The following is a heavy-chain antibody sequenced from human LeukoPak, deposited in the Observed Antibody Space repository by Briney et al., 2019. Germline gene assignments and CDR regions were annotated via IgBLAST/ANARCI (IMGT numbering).Heavy chain of an antibody. J-gene: IGHJ4*02. Sequence: GGSLRLSCAASGFTFSGFAMSWVRRTPGKGLEWVSGISGSGDNTLYADSVKGRFTISRDNSKNTLYLQMNSLRAEDTAVYYCANGSSWGDYWGQGTLVTVSS. D-gene: IGHD6-13*01. V-gene: IGHV3-23*01. CDR2: ISGSGDNT. CDR1: GFTFSGFA. CDR3: ANGSSWGDY.